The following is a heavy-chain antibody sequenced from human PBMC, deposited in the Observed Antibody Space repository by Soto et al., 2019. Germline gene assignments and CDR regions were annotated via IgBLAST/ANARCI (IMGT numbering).Heavy chain of an antibody. Sequence: SETLSLTCDVSGVSLSENHWSWIRQAPGKGLEWVGYVHFSGSTTYNPSLAPRLNISFDMSKSQVYLQLASVTAADTAVYYCAGFGAAAAHDDNWGRGVLVTVS. J-gene: IGHJ4*01. CDR1: GVSLSENH. CDR2: VHFSGST. CDR3: AGFGAAAAHDDN. V-gene: IGHV4-59*01. D-gene: IGHD6-13*01.